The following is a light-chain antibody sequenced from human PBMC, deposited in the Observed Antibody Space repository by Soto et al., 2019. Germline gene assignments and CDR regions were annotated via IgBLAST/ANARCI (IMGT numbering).Light chain of an antibody. CDR3: GTWDSSLSAYV. Sequence: QSVLTQPPSVSAAPRQKVTISCPGSSSNIRNNYVSWYQQLPGTAPKLLIYDNNKRPSGIPDRFSGSKSGTSATLGITGLQTGDEADYYCGTWDSSLSAYVFGTGTSHRP. CDR1: SSNIRNNY. J-gene: IGLJ1*01. CDR2: DNN. V-gene: IGLV1-51*01.